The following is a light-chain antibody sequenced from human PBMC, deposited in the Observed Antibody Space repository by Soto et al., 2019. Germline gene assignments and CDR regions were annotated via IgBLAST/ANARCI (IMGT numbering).Light chain of an antibody. Sequence: EKVMTQSPATLSVSPGERATLSCRASQTVSSNLAWYQQKPGQAPRLLIYGASTRATGIPDRFSGSGSGTEFTLTISSLQSEDFAVYYCQQYNNWPRTFGGGTKVEIK. J-gene: IGKJ4*01. V-gene: IGKV3-15*01. CDR1: QTVSSN. CDR3: QQYNNWPRT. CDR2: GAS.